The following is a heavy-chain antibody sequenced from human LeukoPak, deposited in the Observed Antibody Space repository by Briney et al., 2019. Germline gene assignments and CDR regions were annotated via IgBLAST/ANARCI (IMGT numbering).Heavy chain of an antibody. V-gene: IGHV4-39*01. CDR2: IYYSGRT. CDR1: GGSISSSSYY. CDR3: ARLLCSSTSCDYYYYYMDV. Sequence: PSETLSLTSTVSGGSISSSSYYWGWIRQPPGKGLEWIGSIYYSGRTYYNPSLKSRVTISVDTSKNQFSLKLSSVTAADTAVYYCARLLCSSTSCDYYYYYMDVWGTGTTVTVSS. D-gene: IGHD2-2*01. J-gene: IGHJ6*03.